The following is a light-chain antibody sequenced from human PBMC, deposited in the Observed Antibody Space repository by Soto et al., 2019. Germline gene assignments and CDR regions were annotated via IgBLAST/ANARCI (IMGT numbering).Light chain of an antibody. CDR1: NLGSKS. CDR3: PVWDSSSDHYV. J-gene: IGLJ1*01. Sequence: SYELTQPPSVSVATGQTARITWGGNNLGSKSVHWYQQKPGQAPVLVVYEDSDRPSGIPERFSGSNSGNTATLTISMVDAGDEADYYCPVWDSSSDHYVFGTGTKVTVL. V-gene: IGLV3-21*02. CDR2: EDS.